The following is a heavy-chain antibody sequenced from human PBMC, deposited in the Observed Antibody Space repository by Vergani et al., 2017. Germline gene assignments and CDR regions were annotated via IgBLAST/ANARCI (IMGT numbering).Heavy chain of an antibody. J-gene: IGHJ5*01. D-gene: IGHD1-1*01. CDR1: GCTFSSHS. CDR3: ARWGNEKRLDS. CDR2: IWYDGSNK. Sequence: QVQLVESEGGVVQPGRSLTLSCVASGCTFSSHSMHWVRQAPGKGLEWVAVIWYDGSNKYYGDSVKGRFTISRDNSKNTLYLQMNSLRVEDTAVYYCARWGNEKRLDSWGQGTLVTVSS. V-gene: IGHV3-33*01.